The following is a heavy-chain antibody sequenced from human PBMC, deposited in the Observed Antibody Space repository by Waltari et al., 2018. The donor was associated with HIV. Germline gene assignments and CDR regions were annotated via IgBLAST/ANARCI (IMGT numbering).Heavy chain of an antibody. V-gene: IGHV3-48*04. CDR3: AKEVVALPHYYYYGLDV. Sequence: EVQLVESGGGLVQPGGSLRHSCAASGFPLRSHSMTWVRQAPGKGLEWVSYISSTSNTIYYADSVKGRFTVSRDNAKNSLSLQMNSLRAEDTAVYFCAKEVVALPHYYYYGLDVWGQGTTVTVSS. J-gene: IGHJ6*02. CDR2: ISSTSNTI. D-gene: IGHD2-15*01. CDR1: GFPLRSHS.